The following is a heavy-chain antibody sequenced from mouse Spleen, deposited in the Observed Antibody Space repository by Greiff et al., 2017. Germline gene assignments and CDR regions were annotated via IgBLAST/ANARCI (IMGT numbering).Heavy chain of an antibody. CDR3: TSHYYGSSYCFDY. CDR2: IRLKSNNYAT. D-gene: IGHD1-1*01. Sequence: EVKVEESGGGLVQPGGSMKLSCVASGFTFSNYWMNWVRQSPEKGLEWVAEIRLKSNNYATHYAESVKGRFTISRDDSKSSVYLQMNNLRAEDTGIYYCTSHYYGSSYCFDYWGQGTTLTVSS. V-gene: IGHV6-6*02. CDR1: GFTFSNYW. J-gene: IGHJ2*01.